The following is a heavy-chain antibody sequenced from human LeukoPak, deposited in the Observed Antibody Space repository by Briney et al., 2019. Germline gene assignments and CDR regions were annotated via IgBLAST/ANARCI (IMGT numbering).Heavy chain of an antibody. V-gene: IGHV4-61*08. J-gene: IGHJ4*02. D-gene: IGHD4-23*01. CDR1: GGSISSGGYY. CDR2: IYYSGST. CDR3: ARGPTTTVVTYFDY. Sequence: PSETLSLTCTVSGGSISSGGYYWSWIRQHPGKGLEWIGYIYYSGSTNYNPSLKSRVTISVDTSKNQFSLKLSSVTAADTAVYYCARGPTTTVVTYFDYWGQGTLVTVSS.